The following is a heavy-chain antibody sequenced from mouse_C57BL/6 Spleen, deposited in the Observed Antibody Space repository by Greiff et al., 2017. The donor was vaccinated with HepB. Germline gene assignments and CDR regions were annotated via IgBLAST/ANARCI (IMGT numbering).Heavy chain of an antibody. J-gene: IGHJ2*01. V-gene: IGHV5-4*03. CDR3: ARASYYSNYDY. CDR1: GFTFSSYA. CDR2: ISDGGSYT. D-gene: IGHD2-5*01. Sequence: EVKLVESGGGLVKPGGSLKLSCAASGFTFSSYAMSWVRQTPEKRLEWVATISDGGSYTYYPDNVKGRFTISRDNAKNNLYLQMSHLKSEDTAMYYCARASYYSNYDYWGQGTTLTVSS.